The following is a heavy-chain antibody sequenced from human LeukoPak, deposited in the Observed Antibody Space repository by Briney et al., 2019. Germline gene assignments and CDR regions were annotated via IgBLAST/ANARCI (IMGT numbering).Heavy chain of an antibody. CDR1: GFTFSSYS. CDR3: ARDVDSYGYAPRFDY. Sequence: PGGSLRLSCAASGFTFSSYSMNWVRQAPGKGLEWVSYISSSSSTIYYADSVKGRFTISRDNAKNSLYLQMNSLRAEDTAVYYCARDVDSYGYAPRFDYWGQGTLVTVSS. CDR2: ISSSSSTI. V-gene: IGHV3-48*01. J-gene: IGHJ4*02. D-gene: IGHD5-18*01.